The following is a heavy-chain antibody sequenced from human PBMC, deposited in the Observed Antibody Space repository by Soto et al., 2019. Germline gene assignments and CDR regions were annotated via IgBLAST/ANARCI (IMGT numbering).Heavy chain of an antibody. D-gene: IGHD6-13*01. CDR1: GGTFSSYA. V-gene: IGHV1-69*01. Sequence: QVQLVQSGAEVKKPGSSVKVSCKASGGTFSSYAISWVRQAPGQGLEWMGGIIPIFGTANYAQKFQGRVTITADESTSTDYMEVSSMRSEDTAGYYCGGGAFDVEYSSSWPCFDYGGQGTLVTVSS. CDR2: IIPIFGTA. J-gene: IGHJ4*02. CDR3: GGGAFDVEYSSSWPCFDY.